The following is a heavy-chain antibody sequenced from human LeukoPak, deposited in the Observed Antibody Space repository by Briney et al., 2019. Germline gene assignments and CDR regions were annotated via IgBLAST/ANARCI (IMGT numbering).Heavy chain of an antibody. V-gene: IGHV4-39*07. D-gene: IGHD2-21*02. CDR2: IYYSGST. Sequence: SETLSLTCTVSGGSISSSSYYWGWIRQPPGKGLEWIGSIYYSGSTYYNPSLKSRVTISVDTSKNQFSLKLSSATAADTAVYYCARSLAYCGGDCKLHDAFDIWGQGTMVTVSS. CDR3: ARSLAYCGGDCKLHDAFDI. J-gene: IGHJ3*02. CDR1: GGSISSSSYY.